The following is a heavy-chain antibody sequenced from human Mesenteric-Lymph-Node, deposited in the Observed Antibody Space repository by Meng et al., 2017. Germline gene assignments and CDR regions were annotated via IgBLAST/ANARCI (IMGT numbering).Heavy chain of an antibody. Sequence: QVQLVESGGGVVQPVSSLRLSCAASGFTFSSYGFHWVRQAPGKGLGWVAVIWYDGSKKYYADSVKGRFTISRDDSRNTLYLQMNSLRAEDTAVYYCARDLGDYGSGSSYFDYWGQGTLVTVSS. CDR2: IWYDGSKK. CDR3: ARDLGDYGSGSSYFDY. V-gene: IGHV3-33*01. D-gene: IGHD3-10*01. J-gene: IGHJ4*02. CDR1: GFTFSSYG.